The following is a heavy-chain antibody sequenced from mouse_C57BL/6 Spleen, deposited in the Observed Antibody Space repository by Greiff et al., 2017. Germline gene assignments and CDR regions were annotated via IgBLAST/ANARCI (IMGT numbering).Heavy chain of an antibody. V-gene: IGHV5-12*01. D-gene: IGHD1-1*01. CDR3: ARRADYYGYYLDY. CDR1: GFTFSDYY. CDR2: ISNGGGST. Sequence: EVMLVESGGGLVQPGGSLKLSCAASGFTFSDYYMYWVRQTPEKRLEWVAYISNGGGSTYYPDTVKGRFTISRDNAKNTLYLQMSRLKSEDTAMYYCARRADYYGYYLDYWGQGTTLTVSS. J-gene: IGHJ2*01.